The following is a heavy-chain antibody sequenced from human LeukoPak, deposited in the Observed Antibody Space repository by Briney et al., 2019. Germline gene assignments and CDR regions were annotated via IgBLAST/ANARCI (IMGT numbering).Heavy chain of an antibody. D-gene: IGHD3-22*01. CDR1: GFIFSDRY. CDR3: SRLDSSGYPDY. CDR2: IRKKDNSYTT. J-gene: IGHJ4*02. Sequence: WGSLRLSCAASGFIFSDRYMDWVRQAPGKGLEWVGRIRKKDNSYTTEYAASVKGRFTISRDDSKNSLYLQMNSLKTEDAAVYYCSRLDSSGYPDYWGQGTLVTVPS. V-gene: IGHV3-72*01.